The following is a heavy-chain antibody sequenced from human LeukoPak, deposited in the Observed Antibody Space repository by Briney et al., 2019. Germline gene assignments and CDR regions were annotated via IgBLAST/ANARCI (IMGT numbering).Heavy chain of an antibody. CDR1: GGPFSGYS. J-gene: IGHJ6*03. D-gene: IGHD2-2*01. Sequence: PSETLSLTCAVYGGPFSGYSWSWIRQPPAKGLEGIGAINHRGSTNYNPSLRSRVTISVDTSKNPFSLKLSSVTAADTAVYYCARGRYCSSTSCYPSNLYYYYYYMDVWRKGTTVTVSS. CDR2: INHRGST. CDR3: ARGRYCSSTSCYPSNLYYYYYYMDV. V-gene: IGHV4-34*01.